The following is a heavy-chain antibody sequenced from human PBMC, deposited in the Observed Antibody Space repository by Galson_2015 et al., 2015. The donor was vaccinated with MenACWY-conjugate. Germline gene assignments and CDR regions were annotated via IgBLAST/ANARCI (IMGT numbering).Heavy chain of an antibody. CDR3: TRGTDDYGQFVP. J-gene: IGHJ5*02. V-gene: IGHV3-74*01. CDR1: GFTFNQYW. Sequence: SLRLSCAASGFTFNQYWMHWVRQAPGKGLVWVSRISPDGSVTNYADSAKGRFTLSRDNAKNTLYLQMNSLRGDDTAVYYCTRGTDDYGQFVPWGQGPLATVSS. D-gene: IGHD4-17*01. CDR2: ISPDGSVT.